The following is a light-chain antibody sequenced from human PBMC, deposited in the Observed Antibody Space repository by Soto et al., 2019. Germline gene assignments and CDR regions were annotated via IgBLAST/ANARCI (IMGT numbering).Light chain of an antibody. Sequence: ETVLTQSPGTLSLSPGERATLSCRASQSVWSSLLAWYQHKPGQTPRLLIYGASSRATGIPDRFSGSGSGTDFTLTISILEHEDFAVYYCQQYGRPWTFGQGTKVEIK. J-gene: IGKJ1*01. CDR2: GAS. CDR3: QQYGRPWT. V-gene: IGKV3-20*01. CDR1: QSVWSSL.